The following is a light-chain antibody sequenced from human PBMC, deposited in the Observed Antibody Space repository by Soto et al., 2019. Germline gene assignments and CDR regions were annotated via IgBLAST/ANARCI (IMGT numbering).Light chain of an antibody. CDR2: EGS. CDR3: CSYAGSSTSLYV. J-gene: IGLJ1*01. CDR1: SSDVGSYNL. Sequence: QSALTQPASVSGSPGQSITISCTGTSSDVGSYNLVSWYQQPPGKAPKLMIYEGSKRPSGISNRFSGSKSGNTASLTISGLQAEDEADYYCCSYAGSSTSLYVFGTGTKVTV. V-gene: IGLV2-23*01.